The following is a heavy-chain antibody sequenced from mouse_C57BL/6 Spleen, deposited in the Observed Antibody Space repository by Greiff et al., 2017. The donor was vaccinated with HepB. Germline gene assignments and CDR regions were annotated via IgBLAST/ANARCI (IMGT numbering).Heavy chain of an antibody. CDR3: ARVYGSSLYAMDY. CDR1: GFNIKNTY. V-gene: IGHV14-3*01. J-gene: IGHJ4*01. CDR2: IDPANGNT. D-gene: IGHD1-1*01. Sequence: EVQRVESVAELVRPGASVKLSCTASGFNIKNTYMHWVKQRPEQGLEWIGRIDPANGNTKYAPKFQGKATITADTSSNTAYLQLSSLTSEDTAIYYCARVYGSSLYAMDYWGQGTSVTVSS.